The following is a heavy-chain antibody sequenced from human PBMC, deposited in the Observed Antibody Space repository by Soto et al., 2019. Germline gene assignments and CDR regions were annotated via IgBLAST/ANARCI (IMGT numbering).Heavy chain of an antibody. J-gene: IGHJ4*02. CDR3: VREDYYGSGSLF. V-gene: IGHV3-7*04. CDR2: IKQDGSDI. Sequence: EVQLVESGGGLVQPGGSLGLSCAASGFTFSGYWMCWVRQAPGKGLEWVANIKQDGSDIHYLDSVKGRFTISRDNAKDSLYLQMNSLRAEEPAVYYCVREDYYGSGSLFWGQGTLVTVSS. CDR1: GFTFSGYW. D-gene: IGHD3-10*01.